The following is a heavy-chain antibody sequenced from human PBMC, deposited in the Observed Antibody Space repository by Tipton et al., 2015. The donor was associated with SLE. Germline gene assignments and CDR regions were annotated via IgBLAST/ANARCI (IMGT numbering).Heavy chain of an antibody. CDR1: GFTVSSNY. CDR2: FYSGSST. CDR3: AREKTGWFDS. Sequence: GSLRLSCAASGFTVSSNYMSWVRQAPGKGLEWVSVFYSGSSTDYTDSVKGRFTISRDNSKNTVYLQMNSLRVDDTAVYYCAREKTGWFDSWGQGTLVTVSS. J-gene: IGHJ5*01. V-gene: IGHV3-53*01.